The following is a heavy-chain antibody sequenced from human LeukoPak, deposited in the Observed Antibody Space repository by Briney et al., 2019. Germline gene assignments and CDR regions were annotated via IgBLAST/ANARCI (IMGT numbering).Heavy chain of an antibody. Sequence: GGSLRLSCAASGFSFTNAWMTWVRQAPGKGLEWVGRIKSKGDGETTDYAAPVKGRCTMSRDDSKATLYLQLNYVDTEDTAVYYCTTDLAITMIRGVFVYWGQGTLVTVSS. D-gene: IGHD3-10*01. J-gene: IGHJ4*02. V-gene: IGHV3-15*05. CDR2: IKSKGDGETT. CDR1: GFSFTNAW. CDR3: TTDLAITMIRGVFVY.